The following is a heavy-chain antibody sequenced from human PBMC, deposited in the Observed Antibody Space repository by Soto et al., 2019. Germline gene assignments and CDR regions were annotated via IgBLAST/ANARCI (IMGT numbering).Heavy chain of an antibody. CDR2: IIPILGIA. J-gene: IGHJ5*02. Sequence: QVQLVQSGAEVKKPGSSVKVSCKASGGTFSSYTISWVRQAPGQGLEWMGRIIPILGIANYAQKFQGRVTITADKSTSTAYMELSSLRSEHTAVYYCARSPPHIVHETGNWFDPWGQGTLVTVSS. CDR1: GGTFSSYT. V-gene: IGHV1-69*02. D-gene: IGHD2-21*01. CDR3: ARSPPHIVHETGNWFDP.